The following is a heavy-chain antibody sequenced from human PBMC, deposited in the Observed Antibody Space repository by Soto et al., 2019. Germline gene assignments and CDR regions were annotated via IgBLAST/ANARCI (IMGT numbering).Heavy chain of an antibody. V-gene: IGHV1-69*13. CDR3: ARGDRGGYALKFDP. J-gene: IGHJ5*02. D-gene: IGHD5-12*01. CDR2: IIPIFGTA. Sequence: SVKVSCKASGGTFSSYALSWVRQAPGQGLEWMGGIIPIFGTANYAQKFQGRVTITADESTSTAYMELSSLRSEDTAVYYCARGDRGGYALKFDPWGQGTLVTV. CDR1: GGTFSSYA.